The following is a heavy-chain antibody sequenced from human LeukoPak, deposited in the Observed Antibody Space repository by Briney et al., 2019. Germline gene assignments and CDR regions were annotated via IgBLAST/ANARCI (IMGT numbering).Heavy chain of an antibody. CDR2: IYSGGST. CDR3: ARDGITIFGVVLSYFDY. J-gene: IGHJ4*02. CDR1: GFTVSSNY. D-gene: IGHD3-3*01. V-gene: IGHV3-66*02. Sequence: GGSLRLSCAASGFTVSSNYMSWVRQAPGKGLEWVSVIYSGGSTYYADSVKGRFTISRDNSKNTLYPQMNSLRAEDTAVYYCARDGITIFGVVLSYFDYWGQGTLVTVSS.